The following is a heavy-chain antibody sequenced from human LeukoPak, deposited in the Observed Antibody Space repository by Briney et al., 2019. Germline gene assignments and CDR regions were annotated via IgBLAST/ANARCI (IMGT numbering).Heavy chain of an antibody. D-gene: IGHD2-2*01. CDR1: GGSISSGDYY. CDR3: ASCVSSTSCAADLEAFDI. V-gene: IGHV4-61*08. J-gene: IGHJ3*02. Sequence: SETLSLTCTVSGGSISSGDYYWSWIRQPPGKGLEWIGYIYYSGSTNYNPSLKSRVTISVDTSKNQFSLKLSSVTAADTAVYYCASCVSSTSCAADLEAFDIWGQGTMVTVSS. CDR2: IYYSGST.